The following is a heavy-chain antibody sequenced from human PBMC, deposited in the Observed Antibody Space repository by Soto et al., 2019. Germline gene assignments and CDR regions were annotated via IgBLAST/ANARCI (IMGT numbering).Heavy chain of an antibody. J-gene: IGHJ6*03. D-gene: IGHD6-6*01. CDR2: ISSSSSYI. CDR1: GFTFSSHS. Sequence: RGSLRHSCGGSGFTFSSHSKNWGRQAPGKGLEWVSSISSSSSYIYYADSVKGRFTISRDNAKNSLYLQLNSLRAEDTAVYYCGSNEYSSSSYYYNYTDVWGKGTTVTVSS. CDR3: GSNEYSSSSYYYNYTDV. V-gene: IGHV3-21*01.